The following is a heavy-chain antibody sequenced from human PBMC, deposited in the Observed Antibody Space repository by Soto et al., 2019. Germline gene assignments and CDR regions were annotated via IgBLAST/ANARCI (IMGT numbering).Heavy chain of an antibody. D-gene: IGHD3-22*01. CDR2: IYYSGST. CDR1: GGSISSGGYY. J-gene: IGHJ6*02. CDR3: ARVTSWYYYSSGYPPDYYYYVMDV. Sequence: PSETLSLTCAVSGGSISSGGYYWSWIRQHPEKGLEWIGYIYYSGSTYYNPSLKIRVTISVDTSKNQFSLKLSSVTAADTAVYYCARVTSWYYYSSGYPPDYYYYVMDVWGQGTTVTVSS. V-gene: IGHV4-31*11.